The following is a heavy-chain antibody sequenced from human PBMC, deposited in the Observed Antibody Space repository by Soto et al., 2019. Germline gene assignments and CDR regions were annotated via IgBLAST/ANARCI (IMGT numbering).Heavy chain of an antibody. CDR1: GGSISSGGYS. CDR3: ARGVYYYDSSGYYYDPYYFDY. Sequence: LSLTCAVSGGSISSGGYSWSWIRQPPGKGLEWIGYIYHSGSTYYNPSLKSRVTISVDRSKNQFSLKLSSVTAADTAVYYCARGVYYYDSSGYYYDPYYFDYGGQGTLVTVSS. D-gene: IGHD3-22*01. J-gene: IGHJ4*02. V-gene: IGHV4-30-2*01. CDR2: IYHSGST.